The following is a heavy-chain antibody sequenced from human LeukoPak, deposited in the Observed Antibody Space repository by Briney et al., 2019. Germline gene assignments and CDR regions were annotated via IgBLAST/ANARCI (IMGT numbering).Heavy chain of an antibody. D-gene: IGHD2-2*01. CDR2: ISGSSITL. CDR1: GFNYSSYS. Sequence: GGSLRLSCAPSGFNYSSYSMNWVRHPPGKGMEWVSYISGSSITLYYADSVQGRFTISRHNASNPLYLQMNSLRAEDTAVYYCAPNPTIVVGPAATFWGWGQGTLVTVSS. J-gene: IGHJ4*02. V-gene: IGHV3-48*01. CDR3: APNPTIVVGPAATFWG.